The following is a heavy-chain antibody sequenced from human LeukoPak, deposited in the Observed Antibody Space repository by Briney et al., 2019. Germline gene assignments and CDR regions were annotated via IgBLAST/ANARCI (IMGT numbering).Heavy chain of an antibody. D-gene: IGHD1-26*01. J-gene: IGHJ3*02. CDR1: GFTFSSYA. V-gene: IGHV3-30-3*01. CDR3: ARQFDGSHPNAFDI. CDR2: ISYDGSNK. Sequence: GTSLRLSCAASGFTFSSYAMHWVRQAPGKGLEWVAVISYDGSNKYYADSVKGRFTISRDNSKNTLYLQMNSLRAEDTAVYYCARQFDGSHPNAFDIWGQGTMVTVSS.